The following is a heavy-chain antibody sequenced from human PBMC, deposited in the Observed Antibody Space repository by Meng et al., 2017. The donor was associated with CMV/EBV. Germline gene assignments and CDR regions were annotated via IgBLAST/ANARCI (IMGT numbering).Heavy chain of an antibody. V-gene: IGHV4-4*07. J-gene: IGHJ4*02. CDR2: IYTSGST. D-gene: IGHD6-13*01. Sequence: QGRLQEAGPGLVKPSETLSLTCTVSGGSISSYYWSWIRQPAGKGLEWIGRIYTSGSTNYNPSLKSRVTMSVDTSKNQFSLKLSSVTAADTAVYYCAREMPIAAAGCFDYWGQGTLVTVSS. CDR3: AREMPIAAAGCFDY. CDR1: GGSISSYY.